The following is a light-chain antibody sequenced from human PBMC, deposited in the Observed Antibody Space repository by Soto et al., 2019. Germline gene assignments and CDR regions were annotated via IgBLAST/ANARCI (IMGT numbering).Light chain of an antibody. CDR3: QQYGPYLLT. CDR2: EAS. V-gene: IGKV1-33*01. CDR1: QDITNH. J-gene: IGKJ3*01. Sequence: DLQMTQSPTSLTASVGDRVTITCQASQDITNHLNWYQQKPGKAPELLIYEASNLETGVPSRFSGGGSGTNFTLTISSLQPEDVATYYCQQYGPYLLTFGPGTKVHI.